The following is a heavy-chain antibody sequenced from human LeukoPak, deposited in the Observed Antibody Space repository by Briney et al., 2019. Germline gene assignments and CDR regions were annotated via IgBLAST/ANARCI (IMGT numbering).Heavy chain of an antibody. CDR1: GGSISSYY. J-gene: IGHJ4*02. V-gene: IGHV4-59*12. CDR3: ARGKELLRWPKSVDY. Sequence: SETLSLTCTVSGGSISSYYWSWIRQSPGKGLECIGYIYYGGSTNYNPSLKNRVTISVDPSKTQFSLKLSSVTAADTAVYYCARGKELLRWPKSVDYWGQGTLVTVSS. CDR2: IYYGGST. D-gene: IGHD4-23*01.